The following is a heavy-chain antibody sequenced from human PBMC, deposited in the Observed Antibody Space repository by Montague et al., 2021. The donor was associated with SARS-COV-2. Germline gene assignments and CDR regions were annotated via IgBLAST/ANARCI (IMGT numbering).Heavy chain of an antibody. CDR2: IYHTGNT. CDR3: ASPKEGSGYYRPFDY. J-gene: IGHJ4*02. D-gene: IGHD3-22*01. CDR1: GASVASTNW. V-gene: IGHV4-4*02. Sequence: SETLSLTCGVSGASVASTNWWSWVRQPTGKGLEWIGEIYHTGNTNYSPSLKNRVSIPLDKSKNQLSLRLNSVTAVDTAVYYCASPKEGSGYYRPFDYWGQGILVTVSS.